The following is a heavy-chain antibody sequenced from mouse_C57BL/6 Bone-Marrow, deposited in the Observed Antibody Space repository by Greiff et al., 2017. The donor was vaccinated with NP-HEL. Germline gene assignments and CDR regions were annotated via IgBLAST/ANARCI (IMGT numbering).Heavy chain of an antibody. J-gene: IGHJ4*01. CDR3: ARSLAYYSNAYAMDY. D-gene: IGHD2-5*01. CDR1: GYAFSSSW. V-gene: IGHV1-82*01. CDR2: IYPGDGDT. Sequence: QVQLQQSGPELVKPGASVKISCKASGYAFSSSWMNWVKQRPGKGLEWIGRIYPGDGDTNYNGKFKGKATLTTDKSSSTAYMQLSSLTSEDSAVYFCARSLAYYSNAYAMDYWGQGTSVTVSS.